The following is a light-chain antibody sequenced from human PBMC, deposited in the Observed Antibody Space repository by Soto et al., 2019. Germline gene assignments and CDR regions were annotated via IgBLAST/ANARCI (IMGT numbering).Light chain of an antibody. CDR3: SSYTSGSTWV. CDR1: SSDVGGYNY. V-gene: IGLV2-14*01. CDR2: DVS. J-gene: IGLJ3*02. Sequence: QSALTQPASVSGSPGQSITISCTGTSSDVGGYNYVSWYQQHPGKAPKFMIYDVSNRPSGVSNRVSGSKSGNTASLTISGLQAEDEADYYCSSYTSGSTWVFGGGTKVTVL.